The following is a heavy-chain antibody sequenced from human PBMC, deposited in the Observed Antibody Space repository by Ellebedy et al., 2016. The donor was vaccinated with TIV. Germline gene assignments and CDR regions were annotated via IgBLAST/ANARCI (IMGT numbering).Heavy chain of an antibody. CDR2: ISGSGGST. J-gene: IGHJ2*01. CDR3: AKIPTGYSGYDSYFDL. Sequence: GESLKISCAASGFTFSSYAMSWVRQAPGKGLEWVSAISGSGGSTYYADSVKGRFTISRDNSKNTLYLQMNSLRAEDTAVYYCAKIPTGYSGYDSYFDLWGRGTLVTVSS. D-gene: IGHD5-12*01. CDR1: GFTFSSYA. V-gene: IGHV3-23*01.